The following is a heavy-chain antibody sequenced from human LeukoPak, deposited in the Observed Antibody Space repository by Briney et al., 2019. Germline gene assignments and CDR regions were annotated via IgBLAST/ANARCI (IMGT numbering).Heavy chain of an antibody. CDR1: GGTLSIYG. Sequence: ASVKVSCKASGGTLSIYGISWVRQAPGQGLEWMGWINPNSGGTNYAQKFQGRVTMTRDTSISTAYMELSRLRSDDTAVYYCARDHSYPSLVDYWGQGTLVTVSS. CDR3: ARDHSYPSLVDY. J-gene: IGHJ4*02. V-gene: IGHV1-2*02. D-gene: IGHD2-2*02. CDR2: INPNSGGT.